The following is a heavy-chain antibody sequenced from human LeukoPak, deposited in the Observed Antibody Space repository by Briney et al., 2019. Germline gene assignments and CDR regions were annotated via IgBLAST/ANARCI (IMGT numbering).Heavy chain of an antibody. CDR1: GYSFTAYV. CDR2: ISTYNPNT. Sequence: GASVKVSCXASGYSFTAYVISWVRQAPGQGLEWMGWISTYNPNTNYAQKFQGRVTMTTDTSTSTVYMELRSLRSDDTAVYYCARSPARGYDILTNYNDYWGQGTLVTVSS. D-gene: IGHD3-9*01. V-gene: IGHV1-18*01. CDR3: ARSPARGYDILTNYNDY. J-gene: IGHJ4*02.